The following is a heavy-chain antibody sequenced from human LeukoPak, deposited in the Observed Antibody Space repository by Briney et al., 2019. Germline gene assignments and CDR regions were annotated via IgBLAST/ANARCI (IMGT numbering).Heavy chain of an antibody. V-gene: IGHV4-59*01. CDR1: GGSISPYY. J-gene: IGHJ4*02. CDR2: IYYTGSH. CDR3: ARAPYYYDSSGYYYQFDY. D-gene: IGHD3-22*01. Sequence: NSSETLSLTCTVSGGSISPYYWSWIRQPPGKGLEWIGYIYYTGSHYYNPSLRSRVTISIDTSKNHFSLILSSVTAADTAVYYCARAPYYYDSSGYYYQFDYWGQGTLVTVSS.